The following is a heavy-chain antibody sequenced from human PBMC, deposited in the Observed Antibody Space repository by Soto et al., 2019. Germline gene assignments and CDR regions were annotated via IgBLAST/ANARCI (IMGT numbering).Heavy chain of an antibody. CDR2: MNPNSGNT. CDR3: ARPLNNDYFGY. Sequence: ASVKVSCKASGYTFISYDINWLRQATGQGLEWMGWMNPNSGNTGYAQKFQGRVTMTRNTSITTAYLELSSLRSEDTAVYYCARPLNNDYFGYWRQGPLVTV. V-gene: IGHV1-8*01. CDR1: GYTFISYD. J-gene: IGHJ4*02.